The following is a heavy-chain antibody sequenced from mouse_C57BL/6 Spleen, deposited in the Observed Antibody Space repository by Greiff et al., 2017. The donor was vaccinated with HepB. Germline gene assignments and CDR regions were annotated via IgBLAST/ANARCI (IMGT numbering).Heavy chain of an antibody. V-gene: IGHV1-50*01. CDR3: ARLGYYGSSYWYFDV. CDR2: IDPSDSYT. D-gene: IGHD1-1*01. Sequence: VQLQQPGAELVKPGASVKLSCKASGYTFTSYWMQWVKQRPGQGLEWIGEIDPSDSYTNYNQKFKGKATLTVDTSSSTAYMQLSSLTSEDFAVYYCARLGYYGSSYWYFDVWGTGTTFTVSS. CDR1: GYTFTSYW. J-gene: IGHJ1*03.